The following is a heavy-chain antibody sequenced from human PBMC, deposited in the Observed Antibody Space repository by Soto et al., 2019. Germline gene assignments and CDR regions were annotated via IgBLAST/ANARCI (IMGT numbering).Heavy chain of an antibody. J-gene: IGHJ5*02. CDR1: GGSISSGGYY. CDR3: ARGGGVVLVPFLLATLGFDP. Sequence: SETLSLTCTVSGGSISSGGYYWRWIRQHPGKGLEWIGYIYHSGTTYYNPSLKSRVTISVDTSKNQFSLKLTSVTAADTAVYYCARGGGVVLVPFLLATLGFDPWGQGTLVTVSS. CDR2: IYHSGTT. D-gene: IGHD2-2*01. V-gene: IGHV4-31*03.